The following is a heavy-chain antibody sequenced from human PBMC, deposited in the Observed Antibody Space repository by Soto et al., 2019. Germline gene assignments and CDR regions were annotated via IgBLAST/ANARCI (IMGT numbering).Heavy chain of an antibody. D-gene: IGHD6-13*01. V-gene: IGHV3-73*01. CDR2: IRSKANSYAT. CDR1: GFTFSGSA. CDR3: TRHQPGIAAAGTRGMDV. Sequence: GGSLRLSCAASGFTFSGSAMHWVRQASGKGLEWVGRIRSKANSYATAYAASVKGRFTISRDDSKNTAYLQMNSLKTEDTAVYYCTRHQPGIAAAGTRGMDVWGQGTMVTVSS. J-gene: IGHJ6*02.